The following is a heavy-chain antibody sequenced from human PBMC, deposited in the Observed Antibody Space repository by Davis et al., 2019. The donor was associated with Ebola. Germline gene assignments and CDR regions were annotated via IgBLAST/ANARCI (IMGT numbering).Heavy chain of an antibody. CDR3: ARLSGLFSSSSGALYFDL. CDR1: GCSISSGTYY. Sequence: GSLRLSCSVSGCSISSGTYYWGWVRPPPGKGLVWIWAIHYYGRTYYNSSLEGRVTISLDTSKNQFSLKLRSVTAADTAVYFCARLSGLFSSSSGALYFDLWGRGTLVSVSS. J-gene: IGHJ2*01. D-gene: IGHD6-6*01. CDR2: IHYYGRT. V-gene: IGHV4-39*07.